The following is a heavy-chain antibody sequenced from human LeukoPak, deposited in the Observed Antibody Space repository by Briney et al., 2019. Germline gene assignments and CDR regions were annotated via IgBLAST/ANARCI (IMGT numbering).Heavy chain of an antibody. J-gene: IGHJ6*02. D-gene: IGHD3-10*01. V-gene: IGHV4-34*01. Sequence: PSETLSLTCAVYGGSFSGYYWSWIRQPPGKGLEWIGEINHSGSTNYNPSLKSRVTISVDTSKNQFSLKLSSVTAADTAVYYCARGNVEFYGTDVWGRGTTVTVSS. CDR2: INHSGST. CDR1: GGSFSGYY. CDR3: ARGNVEFYGTDV.